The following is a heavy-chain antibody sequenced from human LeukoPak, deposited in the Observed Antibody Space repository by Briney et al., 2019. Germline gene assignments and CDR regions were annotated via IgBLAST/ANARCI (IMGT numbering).Heavy chain of an antibody. CDR2: ISWNSGSI. CDR1: GFTFDDYA. CDR3: AKGQAFGENRFDP. D-gene: IGHD3-10*01. V-gene: IGHV3-9*01. Sequence: GRSLRLSCAASGFTFDDYAMHWVRQAPGKGLEWVSGISWNSGSIGYADSVKGRFTISRDNAKNSLYLQMNSLRAEDTALYYCAKGQAFGENRFDPWGQGTLVTVSS. J-gene: IGHJ5*02.